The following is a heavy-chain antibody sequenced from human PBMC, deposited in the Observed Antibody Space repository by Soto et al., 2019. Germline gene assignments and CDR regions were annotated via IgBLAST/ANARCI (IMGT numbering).Heavy chain of an antibody. D-gene: IGHD1-1*01. CDR2: TYHSGNT. CDR1: GGSISSGGYS. CDR3: ARDQLEGNWFDP. J-gene: IGHJ5*02. Sequence: QLQLQESGSGLVRPSQTLSLTCAVSGGSISSGGYSWDRIRQPPGKGLEWIRYTYHSGNTLYNPSLKSRVTISVYKSKNQFSLKLSSVTAADTAVYYCARDQLEGNWFDPWGQGTLVTVSS. V-gene: IGHV4-30-2*01.